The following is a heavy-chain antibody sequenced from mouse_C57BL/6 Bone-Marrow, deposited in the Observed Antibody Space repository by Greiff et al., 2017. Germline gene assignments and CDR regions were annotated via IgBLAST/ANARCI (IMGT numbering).Heavy chain of an antibody. D-gene: IGHD1-1*01. Sequence: QVQLQQSGAELAKPGASVKLSCKASGYTFTSYWMHWVKQRPGQGLEWIGYINPSSGYTKYNQKFKDKATLTAYKSSSTAYMQLSSLTYEDSAVYYCARSYVTTVVGRYFDVWGTGTTVTVSS. CDR2: INPSSGYT. J-gene: IGHJ1*03. V-gene: IGHV1-7*01. CDR3: ARSYVTTVVGRYFDV. CDR1: GYTFTSYW.